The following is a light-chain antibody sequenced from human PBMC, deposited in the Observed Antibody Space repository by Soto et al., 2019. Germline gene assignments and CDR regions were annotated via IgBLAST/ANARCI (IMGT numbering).Light chain of an antibody. CDR3: QHYGNRPPWT. J-gene: IGKJ1*01. V-gene: IGKV3-15*01. CDR1: QSVNSN. CDR2: GAS. Sequence: EIVMTQSPATLSVSPGERATLSCRASQSVNSNLAWYQQRPGQAPRLLIYGASTRATGIPARFSGSGSGTEFTLTISSLQSEDFAFYYCQHYGNRPPWTFGQGTRVEIK.